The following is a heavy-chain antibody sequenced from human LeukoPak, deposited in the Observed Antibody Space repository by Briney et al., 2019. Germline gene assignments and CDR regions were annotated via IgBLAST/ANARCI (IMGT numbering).Heavy chain of an antibody. V-gene: IGHV4-31*03. D-gene: IGHD3-9*01. CDR3: ARGSPGRFDILTGFDY. Sequence: SQTLSLTCTVSGGSISSGGYYWSWIRQHPGKGLEWIGYIYHSGSTYYNPSLKSRVTISVDTSKNQFSLKLSSVTAADTAVYYCARGSPGRFDILTGFDYWGQGTLVTVSS. CDR2: IYHSGST. J-gene: IGHJ4*02. CDR1: GGSISSGGYY.